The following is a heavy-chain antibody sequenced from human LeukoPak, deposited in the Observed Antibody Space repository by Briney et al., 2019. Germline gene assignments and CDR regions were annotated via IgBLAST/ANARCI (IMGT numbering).Heavy chain of an antibody. Sequence: GGSLRLSCAASGFTFSSYAMHWVRQAPGKGLEWVAVISYDGSNKYCADSVKGRFTISRDNSKNTLYLQMNSLRAEDTAVYYCAGVEIAAYFDYWGQGTLVTVSS. J-gene: IGHJ4*02. CDR2: ISYDGSNK. CDR1: GFTFSSYA. V-gene: IGHV3-30*04. CDR3: AGVEIAAYFDY. D-gene: IGHD6-13*01.